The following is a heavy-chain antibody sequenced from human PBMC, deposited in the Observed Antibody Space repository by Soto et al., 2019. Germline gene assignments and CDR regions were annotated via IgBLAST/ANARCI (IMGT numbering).Heavy chain of an antibody. D-gene: IGHD3-16*01. Sequence: EVQLVESGGGLVQPGGSLRLSCAASGFTFSDHYLDWVRQAAGKGLEWVGRIRNKANNYYTEYAESVKARFTISRDDSRVSLYLQMNSLKIEDTDLYYCDSVQLGDLPLTAYDFWGQGTMVTVYS. CDR1: GFTFSDHY. V-gene: IGHV3-72*01. CDR2: IRNKANNYYT. J-gene: IGHJ3*01. CDR3: DSVQLGDLPLTAYDF.